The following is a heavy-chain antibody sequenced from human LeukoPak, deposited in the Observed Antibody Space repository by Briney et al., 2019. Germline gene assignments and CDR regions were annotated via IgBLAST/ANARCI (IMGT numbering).Heavy chain of an antibody. J-gene: IGHJ4*02. CDR2: ISSRSSTI. Sequence: GGSLRLSCAASGITFITHSLNWVRQVPGKGLEWISYISSRSSTIYYADSVRGRFTISRDDANSSLYPQMNSLRADDTAVYYCATLEFADSWGQGTPVTVSS. D-gene: IGHD3-10*01. CDR3: ATLEFADS. CDR1: GITFITHS. V-gene: IGHV3-48*01.